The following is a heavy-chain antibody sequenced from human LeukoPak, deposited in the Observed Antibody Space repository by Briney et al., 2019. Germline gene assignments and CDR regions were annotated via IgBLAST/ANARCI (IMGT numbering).Heavy chain of an antibody. J-gene: IGHJ4*02. CDR3: ARDGPRDY. V-gene: IGHV3-48*04. CDR2: ISSSSSTI. Sequence: GGSLRLSCATSGFTFSSYSMNGVGPAPGKGLEWVSYISSSSSTIYYADSVKGRFTISRDNAKNSLYLQMNSLRAEDTAVYYCARDGPRDYWGQGTLVTVSS. CDR1: GFTFSSYS.